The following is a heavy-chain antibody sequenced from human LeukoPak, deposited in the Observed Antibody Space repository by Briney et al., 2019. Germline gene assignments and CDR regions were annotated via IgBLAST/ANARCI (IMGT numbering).Heavy chain of an antibody. V-gene: IGHV3-30*02. Sequence: GGSLRLSCAASGFTFSSYGMHWVRQAPGKGLEWVAFIRYDGSNKYYADSVKGRFTISRDNSKNTLYLQMNSLGAEDTAVYYCACSGPYSNGGVMTDYWGQGTLVTVSS. CDR1: GFTFSSYG. CDR3: ACSGPYSNGGVMTDY. CDR2: IRYDGSNK. D-gene: IGHD6-19*01. J-gene: IGHJ4*02.